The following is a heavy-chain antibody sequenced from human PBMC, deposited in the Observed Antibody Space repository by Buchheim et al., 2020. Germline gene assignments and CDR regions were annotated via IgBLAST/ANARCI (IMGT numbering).Heavy chain of an antibody. CDR3: ARGSAVRETNSYAYDY. CDR2: ISPISTFT. CDR1: GFTFSDYY. V-gene: IGHV3-11*06. D-gene: IGHD2-2*01. Sequence: QVQLLESGGGLVKPGGSLRLSCAASGFTFSDYYMNWIRQTPGKGLEWISSISPISTFTNYADSLKGRFTISRDNAENSLFLQLSSLRAEDTGLYYCARGSAVRETNSYAYDYWGQGAL. J-gene: IGHJ4*02.